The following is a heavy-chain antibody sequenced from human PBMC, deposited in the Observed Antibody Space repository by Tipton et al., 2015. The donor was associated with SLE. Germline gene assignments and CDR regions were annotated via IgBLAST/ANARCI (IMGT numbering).Heavy chain of an antibody. CDR1: GFTVASNY. Sequence: SLRLSCAASGFTVASNYMSWVRQAPGKGLEWVSVIYSGGTTNFADSVKGRFAISRDNSKNTLYLQMNSLRAEDTAVYYCATTNSGYNFDSWGQGTLVTVSS. V-gene: IGHV3-66*01. CDR2: IYSGGTT. CDR3: ATTNSGYNFDS. J-gene: IGHJ4*02. D-gene: IGHD5-12*01.